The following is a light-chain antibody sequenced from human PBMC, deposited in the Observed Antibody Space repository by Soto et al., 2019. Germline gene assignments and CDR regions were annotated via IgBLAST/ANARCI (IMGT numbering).Light chain of an antibody. Sequence: QSALTQPASVSGSPGQSITISCTGTSSDVGRYNYVSWYQHHPGKAPKLMIYEVSNRPSEVSNRFSGSKSGNTASLIISGLQAEDEADYYCCSYTSSSTGVFGGGTKLTVL. V-gene: IGLV2-14*01. CDR2: EVS. CDR3: CSYTSSSTGV. CDR1: SSDVGRYNY. J-gene: IGLJ3*02.